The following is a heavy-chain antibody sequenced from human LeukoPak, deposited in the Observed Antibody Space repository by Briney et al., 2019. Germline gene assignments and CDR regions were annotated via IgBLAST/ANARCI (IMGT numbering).Heavy chain of an antibody. Sequence: PPETLSLTCIISGGSISGSYWSWIRQPPGKGLEWIGYISQSGSTNYNPSLKSRVTISVDTSKNQFSLKLSSVTAADTAVYYCARSRSYGYRDVDYWGQGTLVTVSS. CDR1: GGSISGSY. CDR3: ARSRSYGYRDVDY. D-gene: IGHD5-18*01. J-gene: IGHJ4*02. V-gene: IGHV4-59*12. CDR2: ISQSGST.